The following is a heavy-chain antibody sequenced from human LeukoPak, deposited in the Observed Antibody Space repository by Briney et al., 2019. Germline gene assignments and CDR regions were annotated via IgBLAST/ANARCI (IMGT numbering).Heavy chain of an antibody. CDR2: INSDGRDT. CDR3: ARDLNNGSYHWFDP. J-gene: IGHJ5*02. V-gene: IGHV3-74*01. Sequence: GGSLRLSCAASGFTFSDYWMHWVRQAPGKGLEWVSHINSDGRDTNYADSVKGRFTISRDNSKNTLYLQMNSLRAEDTAIYYCARDLNNGSYHWFDPWGQGTLVTVSS. CDR1: GFTFSDYW. D-gene: IGHD1-26*01.